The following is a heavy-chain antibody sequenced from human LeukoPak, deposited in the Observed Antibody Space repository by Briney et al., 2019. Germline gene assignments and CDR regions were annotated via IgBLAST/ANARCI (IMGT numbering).Heavy chain of an antibody. D-gene: IGHD2-15*01. Sequence: RSGGSLRLSCAASGFTFSSYRMYWVRQAPGKGLEWVGFIRSKAYGGTTEYAASVKGRFTISRDDSKSIAYLQMNSLKTEDTAVYYCTREAGWCSGGSCSTWGQGTLVTVSS. CDR1: GFTFSSYR. CDR2: IRSKAYGGTT. CDR3: TREAGWCSGGSCST. J-gene: IGHJ4*02. V-gene: IGHV3-49*04.